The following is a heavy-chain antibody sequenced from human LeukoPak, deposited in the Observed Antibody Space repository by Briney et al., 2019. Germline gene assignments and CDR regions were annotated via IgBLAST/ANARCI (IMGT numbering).Heavy chain of an antibody. CDR1: GFTFSSYD. J-gene: IGHJ3*02. V-gene: IGHV3-13*01. CDR2: IGTGGDT. Sequence: PGGSLRLSCAASGFTFSSYDMPWVRQATGKGLEWVSAIGTGGDTYYPGSVKGPFTISRENAKNSLYLQMHSLRAGDTAVYYCARASHYYDSSGPGDAFDIWGQGTMVTVSS. CDR3: ARASHYYDSSGPGDAFDI. D-gene: IGHD3-22*01.